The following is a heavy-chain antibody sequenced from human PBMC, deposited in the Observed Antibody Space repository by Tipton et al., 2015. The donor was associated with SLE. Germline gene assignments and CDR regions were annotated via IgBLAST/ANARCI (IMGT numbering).Heavy chain of an antibody. J-gene: IGHJ4*02. CDR1: GGSISSGDYY. V-gene: IGHV4-30-4*01. CDR3: ARDRYPLLFDY. CDR2: IYYSGST. D-gene: IGHD2-2*01. Sequence: TLSLTCTVSGGSISSGDYYWSWIRQPPGKGLGWIGYIYYSGSTYYNPSLKSRVTISVDTSKNQFSLKLSSVTAADTAVYYCARDRYPLLFDYWGQGTLVTVSS.